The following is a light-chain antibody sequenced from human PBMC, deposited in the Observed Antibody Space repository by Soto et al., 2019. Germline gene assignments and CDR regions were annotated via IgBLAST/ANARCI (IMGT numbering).Light chain of an antibody. Sequence: EIVLTQSPGTLSLSIGERTTLSCRASQSVSRTSLSWYQQKPGQAPRLLISGASSRATGIPDRFSGSGSGADFSLTIRRLEPDDFAVYYCQKYGNFWTFGQGTKVDIK. CDR1: QSVSRTS. CDR3: QKYGNFWT. J-gene: IGKJ1*01. CDR2: GAS. V-gene: IGKV3-20*01.